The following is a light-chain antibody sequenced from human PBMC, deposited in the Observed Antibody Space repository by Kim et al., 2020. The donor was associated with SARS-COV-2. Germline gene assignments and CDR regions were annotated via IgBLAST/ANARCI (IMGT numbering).Light chain of an antibody. Sequence: DIQMTQSPSSLSASVGDRVTITCRTTQSISSHLNWYQQNPGRAPKLLISAASTLQGGVPSRFSGSGSETDFTLTISSLQPEDFATYFCQQSYITPFTFGPGTKVDIK. CDR1: QSISSH. CDR3: QQSYITPFT. J-gene: IGKJ3*01. V-gene: IGKV1-39*01. CDR2: AAS.